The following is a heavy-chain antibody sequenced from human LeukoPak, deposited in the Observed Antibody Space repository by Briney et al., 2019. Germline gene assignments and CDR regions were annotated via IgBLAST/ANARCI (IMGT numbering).Heavy chain of an antibody. Sequence: PGGSLRLSCAASGFTFSSYSMNWVRQAPGKGLEWVSSISSSSSYIYYADSVKGRFTISRDNAKNSLYLQMNSLRAEDTAVYYCASLKNYYDSSGYLVTDAFDTWGQGTMVTVSS. D-gene: IGHD3-22*01. J-gene: IGHJ3*02. CDR2: ISSSSSYI. CDR3: ASLKNYYDSSGYLVTDAFDT. V-gene: IGHV3-21*04. CDR1: GFTFSSYS.